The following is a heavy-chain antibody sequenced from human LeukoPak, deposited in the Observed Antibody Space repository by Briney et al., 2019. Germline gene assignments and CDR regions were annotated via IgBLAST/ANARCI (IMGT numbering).Heavy chain of an antibody. CDR1: GFTFSSYA. CDR3: AKSTGGYTGYFDL. J-gene: IGHJ2*01. Sequence: PGGSLRLSCAASGFTFSSYAMSWVRQAPGKGLEWVSAISGSGGSTDYADSVKGRFTISRDNSKNTLYLQMNSLRAEDTAVYYCAKSTGGYTGYFDLWGRGTLVTVSS. D-gene: IGHD5-18*01. V-gene: IGHV3-23*01. CDR2: ISGSGGST.